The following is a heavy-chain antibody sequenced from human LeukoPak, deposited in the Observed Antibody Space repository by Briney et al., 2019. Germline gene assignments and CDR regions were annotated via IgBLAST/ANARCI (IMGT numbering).Heavy chain of an antibody. CDR1: GGTFSSYA. D-gene: IGHD6-13*01. J-gene: IGHJ4*02. Sequence: SVKVSCKSSGGTFSSYAISWVRQAPGQGLEWMGRIIPILGIANYAQKFQGRVTITADKSTSTACMELSSLRSEDTAVYYCARVGEQQLFDYWGQGTLVTVSS. CDR3: ARVGEQQLFDY. V-gene: IGHV1-69*04. CDR2: IIPILGIA.